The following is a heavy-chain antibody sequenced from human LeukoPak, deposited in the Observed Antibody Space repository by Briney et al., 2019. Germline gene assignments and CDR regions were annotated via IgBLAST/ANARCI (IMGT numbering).Heavy chain of an antibody. D-gene: IGHD3-3*01. CDR1: GGSISSYY. J-gene: IGHJ6*03. V-gene: IGHV4-59*12. CDR2: IYYSGST. Sequence: PSETLSLTCTVSGGSISSYYWSWIRQPPGKGLEWIGYIYYSGSTNYNPSLKSRVTISVDTSKNQFSLKLSSVTAADTAVYYCARGAITIFGVVPRGVYYYYMDVWGKGTTVTVSS. CDR3: ARGAITIFGVVPRGVYYYYMDV.